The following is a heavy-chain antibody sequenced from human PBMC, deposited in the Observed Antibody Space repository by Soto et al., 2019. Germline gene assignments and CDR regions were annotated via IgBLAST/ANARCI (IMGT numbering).Heavy chain of an antibody. CDR1: GGTFSSYT. CDR3: ASYVSTSGGPGTNWFDP. Sequence: QVQLVQSGAEVKKPGSSVKVSCKASGGTFSSYTISWVRQAPGQGLEWMGRIIPILGIANYAQKFQCRVTITADKSTSTAYMELSSLRSEDAAVYYCASYVSTSGGPGTNWFDPWGEGTLVTVSS. J-gene: IGHJ5*02. CDR2: IIPILGIA. V-gene: IGHV1-69*02. D-gene: IGHD3-22*01.